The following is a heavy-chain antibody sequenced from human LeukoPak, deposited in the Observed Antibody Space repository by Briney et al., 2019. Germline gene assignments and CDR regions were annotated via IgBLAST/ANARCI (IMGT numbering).Heavy chain of an antibody. CDR1: GFTFSSYG. J-gene: IGHJ4*02. Sequence: GSLRLSCAASGFTFSSYGMHWVRQAPGKGLEWVAVISYDGSNKYYADSVKGRFTISRDNSKNTLYLQMNSLRAEDTAVYYCAKDGKQQLVYYFDYWGQGTLVTVSS. D-gene: IGHD6-13*01. V-gene: IGHV3-30*18. CDR2: ISYDGSNK. CDR3: AKDGKQQLVYYFDY.